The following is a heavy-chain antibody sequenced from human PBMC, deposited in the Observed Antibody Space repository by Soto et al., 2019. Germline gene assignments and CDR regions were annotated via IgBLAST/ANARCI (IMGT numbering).Heavy chain of an antibody. V-gene: IGHV3-9*01. CDR2: ISWNSGSI. D-gene: IGHD3-3*01. J-gene: IGHJ6*02. CDR1: GFTFDDYA. Sequence: GGSLRLSCAASGFTFDDYAMHWVRQAPGKGLEWVSGISWNSGSIGYADSVKGRFTISRDNAKNSLYLQMNSLRAEDTALYYCAKEDTIFGPHGMDVWGQGTTVTVSS. CDR3: AKEDTIFGPHGMDV.